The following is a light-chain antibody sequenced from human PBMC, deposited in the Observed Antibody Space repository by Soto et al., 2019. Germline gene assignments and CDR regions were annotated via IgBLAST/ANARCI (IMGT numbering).Light chain of an antibody. CDR3: QQYNTYSRT. V-gene: IGKV1-5*03. J-gene: IGKJ1*01. CDR2: MAS. Sequence: DIQMTQSPSTLSASVGDRVTITCRANQSIYTWLAWYQHKTGKAPKFLIYMASSLENGVPSRFSGSGSGTEFTLTISSLQPDDFATYYCQQYNTYSRTFGQGTKVDIK. CDR1: QSIYTW.